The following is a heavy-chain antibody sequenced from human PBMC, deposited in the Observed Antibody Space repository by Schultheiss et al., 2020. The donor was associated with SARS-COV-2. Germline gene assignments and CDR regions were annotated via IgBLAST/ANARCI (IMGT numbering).Heavy chain of an antibody. CDR1: AGSISSGGYY. D-gene: IGHD5-12*01. CDR2: IYYSGST. V-gene: IGHV4-31*01. J-gene: IGHJ5*02. Sequence: SETLSLTCTVSAGSISSGGYYWSWIRQHPGKGLEWIGYIYYSGSTYYNPSLKSLVTISVDTSKNQFSLKLSSVTAADTAVYYCARHIHSGYDLSDWFDPWGQGTLVTVSS. CDR3: ARHIHSGYDLSDWFDP.